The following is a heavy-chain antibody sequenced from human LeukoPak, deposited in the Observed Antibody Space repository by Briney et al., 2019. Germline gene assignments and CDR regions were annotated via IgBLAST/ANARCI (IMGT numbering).Heavy chain of an antibody. CDR1: GDSVSNTNYY. CDR3: ARRGHFYAFDF. J-gene: IGHJ3*01. CDR2: IYYSGRT. V-gene: IGHV4-39*01. Sequence: SETLSLTCAVSGDSVSNTNYYWVWIRQPPGQGLECIGKIYYSGRTNYNPSHKSRVTISVDTSKNQFSLHLSSVTAADTAVYYCARRGHFYAFDFWGQGTLVTVSS.